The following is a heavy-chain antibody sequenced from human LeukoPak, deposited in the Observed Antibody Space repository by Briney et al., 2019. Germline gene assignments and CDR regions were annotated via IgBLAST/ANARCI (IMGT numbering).Heavy chain of an antibody. CDR3: ARDTDYYGSGRQGYFDR. V-gene: IGHV3-66*01. CDR1: GFSISDNF. D-gene: IGHD3-10*01. Sequence: PGGSLRLSCAVSGFSISDNFMGWVRQTPGKGLEWVSLIFSGGETYSADSVKGRFAISKGNSKNTLHLQMNSLRVEGTAMYYCARDTDYYGSGRQGYFDRWGQGALVTVSS. J-gene: IGHJ1*01. CDR2: IFSGGET.